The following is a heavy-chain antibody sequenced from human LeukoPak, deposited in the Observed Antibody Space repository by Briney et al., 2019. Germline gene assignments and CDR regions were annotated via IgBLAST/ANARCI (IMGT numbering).Heavy chain of an antibody. V-gene: IGHV4-59*01. J-gene: IGHJ6*02. Sequence: PSETLSLTCTVSGDSIKNYYWIWIRQSPGKGLEWIGYIYYSGSTYYNPSLKSRVTISVDTSKNQFSLKLNSVTAADTAVYYCARAGYCSSTSCQWVPLVWGQGTTVTVSS. CDR1: GDSIKNYY. CDR2: IYYSGST. CDR3: ARAGYCSSTSCQWVPLV. D-gene: IGHD2-2*03.